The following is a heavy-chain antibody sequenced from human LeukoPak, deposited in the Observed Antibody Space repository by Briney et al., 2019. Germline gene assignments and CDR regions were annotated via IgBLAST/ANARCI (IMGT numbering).Heavy chain of an antibody. CDR3: VRRDYDSSGYYY. Sequence: GASVKVSCKASVSTFTSYGISWVGQAPGQGLEGMGWISAYNGNTNYAQKLQGRVTMTTVSSTSTAYMELRSLRSDDTAVYYCVRRDYDSSGYYYWGQGNLVTVSS. CDR2: ISAYNGNT. D-gene: IGHD3-22*01. V-gene: IGHV1-18*01. J-gene: IGHJ4*02. CDR1: VSTFTSYG.